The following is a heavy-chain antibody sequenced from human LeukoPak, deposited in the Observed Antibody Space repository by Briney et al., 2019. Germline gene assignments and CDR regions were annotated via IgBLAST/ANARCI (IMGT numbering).Heavy chain of an antibody. CDR1: GYTFTSYG. V-gene: IGHV1-18*01. CDR3: ARSGRGLGFNWYFDL. Sequence: ASVKVSCKASGYTFTSYGIIWVRQAPGQGLEWMGWISAYNGNTNYAQKLQDRVTMTTDTSTSTAYMELRSLRSDDTAVYYCARSGRGLGFNWYFDLWGRGTLVTVSS. D-gene: IGHD1-26*01. J-gene: IGHJ2*01. CDR2: ISAYNGNT.